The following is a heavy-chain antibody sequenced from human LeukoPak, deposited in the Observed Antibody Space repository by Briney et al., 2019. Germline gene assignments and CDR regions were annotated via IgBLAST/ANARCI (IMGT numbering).Heavy chain of an antibody. CDR2: IYYSGST. V-gene: IGHV4-59*01. J-gene: IGHJ5*02. Sequence: SETLSLTCTVSGDSINSYYWSWIRQPPGKGLEWIGHIYYSGSTNYNPSLKSRVTISVDTSKNQFSLKLSSVTAADTAVYYCARDAYYYDSSGYYSNWFDPWGQGTLVTVSS. D-gene: IGHD3-22*01. CDR1: GDSINSYY. CDR3: ARDAYYYDSSGYYSNWFDP.